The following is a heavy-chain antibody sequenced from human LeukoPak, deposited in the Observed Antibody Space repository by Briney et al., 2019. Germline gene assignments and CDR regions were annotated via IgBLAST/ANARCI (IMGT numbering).Heavy chain of an antibody. J-gene: IGHJ4*02. V-gene: IGHV1-2*02. CDR1: GYTFTGYY. D-gene: IGHD5-12*01. Sequence: ASVKVSCKASGYTFTGYYMHWVRQAPGQGLEWMGWTNPNSGGTNYAQKFQGRVTMTRDTSISTAYMELSRLRSDDTAVYYCTPALNRGYSGYVTRFDYWGQGTLVTVSS. CDR2: TNPNSGGT. CDR3: TPALNRGYSGYVTRFDY.